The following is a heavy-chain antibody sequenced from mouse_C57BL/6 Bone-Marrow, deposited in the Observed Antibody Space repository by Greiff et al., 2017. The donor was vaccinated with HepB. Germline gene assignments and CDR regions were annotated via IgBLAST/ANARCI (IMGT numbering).Heavy chain of an antibody. CDR3: ARAYYSKRDYAMDY. Sequence: EVMLVESGGDLVKPGGSLKLSCAASGFTFSSYGMSWVRQTPDKRLEWVATISSGGSYTYYPDSVKGRFTISRDNAKNTLYLQMCSLKSEDTAMYYCARAYYSKRDYAMDYWGQGTSVTVSS. J-gene: IGHJ4*01. CDR2: ISSGGSYT. D-gene: IGHD2-5*01. V-gene: IGHV5-6*02. CDR1: GFTFSSYG.